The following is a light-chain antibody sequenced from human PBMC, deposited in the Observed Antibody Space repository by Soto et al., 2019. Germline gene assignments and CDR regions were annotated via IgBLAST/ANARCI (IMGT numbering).Light chain of an antibody. J-gene: IGLJ2*01. CDR1: SSNIGSTT. CDR2: SND. CDR3: AAWDDSLNGVV. Sequence: QSVLTQPPSASGTPGQRVTVSCSGSSSNIGSTTVNWYQQLPGPAPKLLIYSNDQRPSGVPDRFSGSKSGTSASLAISGLQSEDEADYYCAAWDDSLNGVVFGGGTKVTVL. V-gene: IGLV1-44*01.